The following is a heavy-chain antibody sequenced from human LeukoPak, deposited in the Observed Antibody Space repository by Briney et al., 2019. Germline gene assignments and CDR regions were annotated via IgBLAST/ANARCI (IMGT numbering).Heavy chain of an antibody. V-gene: IGHV4-59*01. J-gene: IGHJ5*02. CDR1: GGSISSYY. CDR2: IYYSGST. Sequence: SETLSLTRTVSGGSISSYYWSWIRQPPGKGLEWIGYIYYSGSTNYNPSPKSRVTISVDTSKNQFSLKLSSVTAADTAVYYCARENFNSGWYETDPWGQGTLVTVSS. D-gene: IGHD6-19*01. CDR3: ARENFNSGWYETDP.